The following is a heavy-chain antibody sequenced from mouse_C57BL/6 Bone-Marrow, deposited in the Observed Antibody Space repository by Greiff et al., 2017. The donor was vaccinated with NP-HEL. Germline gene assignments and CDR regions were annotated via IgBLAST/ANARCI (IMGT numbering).Heavy chain of an antibody. Sequence: VKLQESGAELVRPGTSVKMSCKASGYTFTNYWIGWAKQRPGHGLEWIGDIYPGGGYTNYNEKFKGKATLTADKSSSTAYMQFSSLTSEDSAIYYCARWAYYYGSRFDYWGQGTTLTVSS. J-gene: IGHJ2*01. CDR2: IYPGGGYT. CDR1: GYTFTNYW. D-gene: IGHD1-1*01. CDR3: ARWAYYYGSRFDY. V-gene: IGHV1-63*01.